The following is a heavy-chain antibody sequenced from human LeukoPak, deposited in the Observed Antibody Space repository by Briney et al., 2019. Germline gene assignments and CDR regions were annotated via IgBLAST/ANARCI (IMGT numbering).Heavy chain of an antibody. D-gene: IGHD5-12*01. CDR3: ARESPTIVATIS. V-gene: IGHV4-39*07. CDR2: IYYSGST. CDR1: GGSISSSSYY. J-gene: IGHJ4*02. Sequence: SETLSLTCTVSGGSISSSSYYWGWIRQPPGKGLEWIGSIYYSGSTYYNPSLKSRVTISVDTSKNQFSLKLSSVTAADTAVYYCARESPTIVATISWGQGMLVTVSS.